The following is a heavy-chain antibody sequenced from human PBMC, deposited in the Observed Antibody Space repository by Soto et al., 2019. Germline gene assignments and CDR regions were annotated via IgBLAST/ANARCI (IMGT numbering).Heavy chain of an antibody. Sequence: QVQLVQSGAEEKKPGASVKVSCKASGYTFTSYAMHWVRQAPGQRLEWMGWINAGNGNTKYSQKFQGRVTITRDTAASTAYMELSSLRSEDTAVYYCARERLRTKVVTPPNNWFDPWGQGTLVTVSS. CDR1: GYTFTSYA. CDR3: ARERLRTKVVTPPNNWFDP. J-gene: IGHJ5*02. D-gene: IGHD4-17*01. CDR2: INAGNGNT. V-gene: IGHV1-3*05.